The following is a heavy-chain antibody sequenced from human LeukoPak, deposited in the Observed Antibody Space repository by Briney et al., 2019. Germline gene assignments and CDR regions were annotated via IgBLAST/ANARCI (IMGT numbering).Heavy chain of an antibody. CDR2: ISSSGGTI. D-gene: IGHD3-22*01. CDR3: ARAGDYYDSSGHSFLDAFDM. CDR1: GFTFSSYS. J-gene: IGHJ3*02. V-gene: IGHV3-48*04. Sequence: GGSLRLSCGASGFTFSSYSMNWVRQAPGKGLEWVSYISSSGGTIDYTDSVKGRFTISRDNAKNSLYLQMNSLRAEDTAVYYCARAGDYYDSSGHSFLDAFDMWGQGTMVTVSS.